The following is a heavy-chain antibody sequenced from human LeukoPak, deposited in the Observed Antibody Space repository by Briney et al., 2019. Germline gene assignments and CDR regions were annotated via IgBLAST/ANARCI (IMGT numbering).Heavy chain of an antibody. Sequence: GASVKVSCKSSGGTFSSYAISWVRQGPGQGLEWMGRVVTILGIAKCAQQFQGRVTITADNSRSTAYMELSSLGSEDTAVYYCAGDPANGSGYAAYWGQGTLVTVSS. CDR1: GGTFSSYA. D-gene: IGHD5-12*01. J-gene: IGHJ4*02. CDR3: AGDPANGSGYAAY. V-gene: IGHV1-69*04. CDR2: VVTILGIA.